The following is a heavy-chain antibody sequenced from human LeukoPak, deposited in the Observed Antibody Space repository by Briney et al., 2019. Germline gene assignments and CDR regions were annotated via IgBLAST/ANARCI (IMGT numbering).Heavy chain of an antibody. Sequence: GASVKVSCKASGGTFSSYAISWVRQAPGQGLEWMGRIIPILGIANYAQKFQGRVTITADKSTSTAYMELSSLRSEDTAVYYCARVPALADGVDVWGQGTTVTVSS. V-gene: IGHV1-69*04. CDR3: ARVPALADGVDV. CDR1: GGTFSSYA. CDR2: IIPILGIA. J-gene: IGHJ6*02.